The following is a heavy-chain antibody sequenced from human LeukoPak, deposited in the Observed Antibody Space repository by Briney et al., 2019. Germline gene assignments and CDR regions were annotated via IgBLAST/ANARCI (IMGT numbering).Heavy chain of an antibody. V-gene: IGHV3-23*01. Sequence: PGGSLRLSCAAFGFTFSTYAMSWVRQAPGKGLEWVSSISGGGDNTYYADSVKGRFTIFRDNSKNTLSLQMSSLRAEDTAAYYCAKARVSSGRHFDYWGQGTLVTVPS. D-gene: IGHD6-19*01. CDR1: GFTFSTYA. CDR2: ISGGGDNT. J-gene: IGHJ4*02. CDR3: AKARVSSGRHFDY.